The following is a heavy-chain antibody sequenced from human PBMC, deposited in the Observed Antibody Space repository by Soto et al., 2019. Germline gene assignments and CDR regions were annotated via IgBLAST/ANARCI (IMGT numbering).Heavy chain of an antibody. Sequence: QITLNESGPTQVKPRQTLTLTCTFSGFSLTTSGVGVGWIRQSPVKAPEWLALIYWDDDKRYRPSLKSRLTITKDTSKNQVVLTMADLDPAETATYYCAHRVLRTVFGLVTTTAIYFDFWGQGTPVAVSS. CDR2: IYWDDDK. CDR1: GFSLTTSGVG. V-gene: IGHV2-5*02. CDR3: AHRVLRTVFGLVTTTAIYFDF. D-gene: IGHD3-3*01. J-gene: IGHJ4*02.